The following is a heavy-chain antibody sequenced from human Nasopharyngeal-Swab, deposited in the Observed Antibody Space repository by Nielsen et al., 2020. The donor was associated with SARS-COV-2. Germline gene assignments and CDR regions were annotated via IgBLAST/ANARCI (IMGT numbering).Heavy chain of an antibody. J-gene: IGHJ6*02. Sequence: GESLKISCAASGFTVSSNYMSWVRQAPGTGLEWVSVIYSGGSTYYADSVKGRFTISRDNSKNTLYLQMNSLRAEDTAVYYCARDGAAFSKYYYDSSGPTRPYGMDVWGQGTTVTVSS. CDR2: IYSGGST. CDR1: GFTVSSNY. CDR3: ARDGAAFSKYYYDSSGPTRPYGMDV. V-gene: IGHV3-53*01. D-gene: IGHD3-22*01.